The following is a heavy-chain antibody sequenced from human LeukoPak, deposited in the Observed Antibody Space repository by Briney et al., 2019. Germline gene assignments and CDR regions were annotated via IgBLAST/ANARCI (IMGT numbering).Heavy chain of an antibody. J-gene: IGHJ4*02. V-gene: IGHV1-2*02. D-gene: IGHD1-1*01. CDR1: GYTFTGYY. CDR2: INPNSGGT. CDR3: ARDPRYNDNANTFDH. Sequence: GASVKVSCKASGYTFTGYYMHWVRQAPGQGLEWMGWINPNSGGTNYAQKFQGRVTMTRDKSITTAYVELSRLRSDDTAIYYCARDPRYNDNANTFDHWGQGSLVTVSS.